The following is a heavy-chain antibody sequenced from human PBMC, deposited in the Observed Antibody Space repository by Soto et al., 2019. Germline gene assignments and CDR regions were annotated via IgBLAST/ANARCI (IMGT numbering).Heavy chain of an antibody. D-gene: IGHD4-17*01. CDR1: GGSFSGYY. V-gene: IGHV4-34*01. CDR3: ARVSGYGDYVSTYYYYYYGMDV. Sequence: PSETLSLTCAVYGGSFSGYYWSWIRQPPGKGLEGIGEINHSGSTNYNPSLKSRVTISVDTSKNQFSLKLSSVTAADTAVYYCARVSGYGDYVSTYYYYYYGMDVWGQGTTVTVSS. J-gene: IGHJ6*02. CDR2: INHSGST.